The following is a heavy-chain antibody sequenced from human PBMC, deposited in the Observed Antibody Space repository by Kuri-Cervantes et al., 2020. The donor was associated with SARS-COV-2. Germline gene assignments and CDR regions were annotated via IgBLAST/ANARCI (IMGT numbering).Heavy chain of an antibody. CDR3: ARVGRGYGDYEPEYFQH. J-gene: IGHJ1*01. CDR1: GFTFSSYA. Sequence: LSLTCAASGFTFSSYAMHWVRQAPGKGLEWVAVISYDGSNKYYADSVKGRFTISRDNSKNTLYLQMNSLRAEDTAVYYCARVGRGYGDYEPEYFQHWGQGTLVTVSS. CDR2: ISYDGSNK. D-gene: IGHD4-17*01. V-gene: IGHV3-30-3*01.